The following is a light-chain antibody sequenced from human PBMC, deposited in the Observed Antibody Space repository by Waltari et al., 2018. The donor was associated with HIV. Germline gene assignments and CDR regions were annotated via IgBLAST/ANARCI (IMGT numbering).Light chain of an antibody. CDR2: GNN. J-gene: IGLJ2*01. CDR3: QSYDSSLSGSGVV. CDR1: RPNIGAGYD. Sequence: QFVLTQPPSVSGAPGQRVTLSCTGTRPNIGAGYDVHWYQQIPGRAPKLLIYGNNNRPSGVPDRFSGSKSGTSASLAITGLQAEDEADYYCQSYDSSLSGSGVVFGGGTKLTVL. V-gene: IGLV1-40*01.